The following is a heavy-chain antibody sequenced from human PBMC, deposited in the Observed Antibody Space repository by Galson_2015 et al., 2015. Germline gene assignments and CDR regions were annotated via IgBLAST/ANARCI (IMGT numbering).Heavy chain of an antibody. CDR1: GFTFSSYA. J-gene: IGHJ5*02. CDR2: ISGSGGST. CDR3: VPRSYPYNWFDP. Sequence: SLRLSCAASGFTFSSYAMSWVRQAPGKGLEWVSAISGSGGSTYYADSVKGRFTISRDNSKNTLYLQMNSLRAEDTAVYYCVPRSYPYNWFDPWGQGTLVTVSS. V-gene: IGHV3-23*01.